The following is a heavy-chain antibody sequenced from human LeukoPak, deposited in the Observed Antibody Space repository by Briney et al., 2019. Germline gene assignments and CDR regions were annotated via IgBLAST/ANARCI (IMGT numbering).Heavy chain of an antibody. J-gene: IGHJ3*02. CDR2: INHSGST. CDR3: ARDGLWIQNSFDI. V-gene: IGHV4-34*01. Sequence: SETLSLTCAVYGGSFSGYYWSWIRQPPGKGLEWIGEINHSGSTNYNPSLKSRVTISVDTSKNQFSLKLSSVTAADTAVYYCARDGLWIQNSFDIWGQGTMVTVSS. D-gene: IGHD5-18*01. CDR1: GGSFSGYY.